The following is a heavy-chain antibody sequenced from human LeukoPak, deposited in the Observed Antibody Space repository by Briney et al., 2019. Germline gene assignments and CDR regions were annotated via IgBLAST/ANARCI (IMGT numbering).Heavy chain of an antibody. CDR3: AGGRWELLRMDH. V-gene: IGHV3-21*06. D-gene: IGHD1-26*01. J-gene: IGHJ4*02. Sequence: PGGSLRPSCVMSGFTLSSFTMHWVRQAPGKGLEWVASISSSSSHTYYADSLKGRFIISRDNAKNSLSLQMDSLSADDTAVYYCAGGRWELLRMDHWGQGTLVTVSS. CDR1: GFTLSSFT. CDR2: ISSSSSHT.